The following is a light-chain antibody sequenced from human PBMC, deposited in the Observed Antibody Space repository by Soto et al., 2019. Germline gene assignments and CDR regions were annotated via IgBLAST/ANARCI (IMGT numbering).Light chain of an antibody. Sequence: EIVLTQSPATLSLSPGERATVSCRASQIVTGSVAWYQQKPGQSPRLLIYRASERASGIPARFTGRGSGTEITSTISSLEPEDFVMYYCQQRAKWPPTFGGGTKV. CDR2: RAS. J-gene: IGKJ4*01. V-gene: IGKV3-11*01. CDR1: QIVTGS. CDR3: QQRAKWPPT.